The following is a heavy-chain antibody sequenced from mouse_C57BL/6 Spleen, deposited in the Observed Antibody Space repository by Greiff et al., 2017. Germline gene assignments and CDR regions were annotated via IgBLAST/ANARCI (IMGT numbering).Heavy chain of an antibody. J-gene: IGHJ1*03. CDR3: ARSAYGNYVWYFDV. CDR1: GYTFTDYN. V-gene: IGHV1-18*01. D-gene: IGHD2-1*01. CDR2: INPNNGGT. Sequence: EVQLQQSGPELVKPGASVKIPCKASGYTFTDYNMDWVKQSHGKSLEWIGDINPNNGGTIYNQKFKGKATLTVDKSSSTAYMELRSLTSEDTAVYYCARSAYGNYVWYFDVWGTGTTVTVSS.